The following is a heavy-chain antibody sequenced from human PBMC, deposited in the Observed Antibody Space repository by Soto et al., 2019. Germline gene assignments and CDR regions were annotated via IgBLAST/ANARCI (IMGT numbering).Heavy chain of an antibody. CDR1: GFTFSSYW. J-gene: IGHJ3*02. V-gene: IGHV3-7*01. D-gene: IGHD3-16*01. Sequence: EVQLVESGGDLVQPGGSLRLSCAASGFTFSSYWMTWVRQAPGRGMEWVANINKRADSMHYADSVQGRFTVSRDNAKKSLYLQMGSLQAEDTAVYFCARDMRPSDGDLGHDAFDIWGQGTVVTVSS. CDR3: ARDMRPSDGDLGHDAFDI. CDR2: INKRADSM.